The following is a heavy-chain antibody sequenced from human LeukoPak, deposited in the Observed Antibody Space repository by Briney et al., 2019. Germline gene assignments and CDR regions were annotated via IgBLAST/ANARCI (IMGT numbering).Heavy chain of an antibody. D-gene: IGHD2-21*02. Sequence: ASVKVSCKASGGTFSSYAISWVRQAPGQGLEWMGRIIPILGIANYAQKFQGRVTITADKSTSTAYMELSSLRSEDTAVYYCAREIGAYCGGDCYSPVGDAFDIWGQGTMVTVSS. CDR1: GGTFSSYA. V-gene: IGHV1-69*04. J-gene: IGHJ3*02. CDR2: IIPILGIA. CDR3: AREIGAYCGGDCYSPVGDAFDI.